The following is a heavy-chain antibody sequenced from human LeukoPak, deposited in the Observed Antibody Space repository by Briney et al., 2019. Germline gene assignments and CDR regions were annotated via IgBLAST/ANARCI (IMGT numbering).Heavy chain of an antibody. CDR1: GFTFSSNY. J-gene: IGHJ3*02. CDR3: HYDSSGHDAFDI. V-gene: IGHV3-48*03. CDR2: ISSSGSTK. Sequence: GGSLRLSCAASGFTFSSNYMNWVRQAPGKGLEWVSSISSSGSTKYYADSLKGRFTISRDNARNSLYLQMKSLRAEDTAVYYCHYDSSGHDAFDIWGQGTMVTVSS. D-gene: IGHD3-22*01.